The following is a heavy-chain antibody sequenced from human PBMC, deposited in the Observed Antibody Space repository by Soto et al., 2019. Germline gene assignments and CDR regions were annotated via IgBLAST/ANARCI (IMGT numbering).Heavy chain of an antibody. J-gene: IGHJ3*02. CDR2: IFHSGST. V-gene: IGHV4-31*03. CDR1: GGSISSGGYY. D-gene: IGHD4-17*01. Sequence: PSETLSLTCTVSGGSISSGGYYWSWIRQLPGKGLEWIGYIFHSGSTYYNPSLMSRLTISVDTSKNQFSLRLISVTAADTAVYYCARADDLGDYGDAFDIWGQGTMVTVSS. CDR3: ARADDLGDYGDAFDI.